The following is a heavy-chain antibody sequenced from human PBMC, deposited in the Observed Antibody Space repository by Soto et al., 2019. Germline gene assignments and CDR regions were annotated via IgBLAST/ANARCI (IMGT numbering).Heavy chain of an antibody. CDR2: ISAYNGNT. D-gene: IGHD6-6*01. CDR3: AKDSQGLYSSSRGPFDY. V-gene: IGHV1-18*01. J-gene: IGHJ4*02. Sequence: GASVKVSCKASGYTFTSYGISWVRQAPGQGLEWMGWISAYNGNTNYAQKLQGRVTMTTDTSTSTAYMELNSLRAEDTALYYCAKDSQGLYSSSRGPFDYWGQGTLVTVSS. CDR1: GYTFTSYG.